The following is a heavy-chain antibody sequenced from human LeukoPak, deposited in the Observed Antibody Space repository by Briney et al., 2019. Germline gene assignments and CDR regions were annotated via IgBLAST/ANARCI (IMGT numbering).Heavy chain of an antibody. CDR3: SRGLVVAATFY. Sequence: PGGSLRLSCTTSGFTFGDYAVSWFRQAPGKGLEWVGFIKSKAYGGTTEYAASVKGRFTISRDDSKGIAYLQMSSLKTEDTAVYYCSRGLVVAATFYWGQGTLVTVSS. D-gene: IGHD2-15*01. J-gene: IGHJ4*02. CDR2: IKSKAYGGTT. V-gene: IGHV3-49*03. CDR1: GFTFGDYA.